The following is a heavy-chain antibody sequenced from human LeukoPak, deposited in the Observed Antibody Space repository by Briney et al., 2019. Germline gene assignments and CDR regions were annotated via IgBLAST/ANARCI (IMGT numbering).Heavy chain of an antibody. D-gene: IGHD1-14*01. Sequence: GGSLRLSCAASGFTFSNNAMSWVRQAPGKGLEWVSAISNDGGRTYYADSVKGRFTISRDNSKNTLYLQMNSLRAEDTAVYYCARETEEAFDVWGQGTMVTVSS. CDR2: ISNDGGRT. CDR1: GFTFSNNA. V-gene: IGHV3-23*01. CDR3: ARETEEAFDV. J-gene: IGHJ3*01.